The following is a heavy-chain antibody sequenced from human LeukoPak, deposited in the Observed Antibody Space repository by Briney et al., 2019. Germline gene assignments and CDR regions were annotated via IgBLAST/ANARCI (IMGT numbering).Heavy chain of an antibody. CDR2: IYYSGST. CDR3: ARERIAVAANKSSYYYYGMDV. V-gene: IGHV4-59*01. J-gene: IGHJ6*02. CDR1: GGSISSYY. Sequence: NPSETLSLTCTVSGGSISSYYWSWIRQPPGKGLEWIGYIYYSGSTNYNPCLKSRVTISVDTSKNQFSLKLSSVTAADTAVYYCARERIAVAANKSSYYYYGMDVWGQGTTVTVSS. D-gene: IGHD6-19*01.